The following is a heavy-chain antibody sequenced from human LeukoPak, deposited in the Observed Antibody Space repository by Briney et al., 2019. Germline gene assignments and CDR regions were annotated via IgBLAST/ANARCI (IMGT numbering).Heavy chain of an antibody. CDR1: GFTFSSYE. CDR2: ISSGGRIK. Sequence: GGSLRLSCAASGFTFSSYEMNWVRQAPGKGLEWVSYISSGGRIKYYADSVKGRFTISRDNAKNSLFLQMNSLRAEDTAVYYCARGADYWGQGTLVTVSS. V-gene: IGHV3-48*03. J-gene: IGHJ4*02. CDR3: ARGADY.